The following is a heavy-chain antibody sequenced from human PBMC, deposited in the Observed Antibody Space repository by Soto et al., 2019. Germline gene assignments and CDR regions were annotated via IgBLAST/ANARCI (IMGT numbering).Heavy chain of an antibody. Sequence: QVQLVESGGGVVQPGRSLRLSCAASGFTFSSYGMHWVRQAPGKGLEWVAVIWYDGSNKYYADSVKGRFTISRDNSKNTLYLQMISLRAEDTAVYYCERGVTMVRGVIVEYFDYWGQGTRVTVSS. CDR1: GFTFSSYG. CDR2: IWYDGSNK. CDR3: ERGVTMVRGVIVEYFDY. D-gene: IGHD3-10*01. J-gene: IGHJ4*02. V-gene: IGHV3-33*01.